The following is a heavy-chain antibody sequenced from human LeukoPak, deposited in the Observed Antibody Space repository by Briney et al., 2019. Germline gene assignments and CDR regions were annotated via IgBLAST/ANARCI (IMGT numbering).Heavy chain of an antibody. V-gene: IGHV6-1*01. CDR2: TYYRSKWYN. Sequence: SQTLSLTCAISDDSVSTNSAAWNWIRQSPSRGLEWLGRTYYRSKWYNDYAVSVKSRITIKPDTSKNQFFLQLNSVTPEDTAVYYCARGVGTTQYYYYYMDVWGKGTAVTVSS. CDR1: DDSVSTNSAA. J-gene: IGHJ6*03. CDR3: ARGVGTTQYYYYYMDV. D-gene: IGHD1-26*01.